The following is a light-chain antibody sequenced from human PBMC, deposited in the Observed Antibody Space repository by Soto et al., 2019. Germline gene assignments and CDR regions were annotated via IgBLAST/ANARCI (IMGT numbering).Light chain of an antibody. CDR2: DAS. CDR1: QDISTY. V-gene: IGKV1-33*01. CDR3: QQYDNVPVT. Sequence: DIHLAQSPSTLSASVGDRVTITCQASQDISTYLNWYQQKPGKAPKLLIYDASNLEIGVPSRFSGSGSGTDFSFTISSLQPEDIATYYCQQYDNVPVTFGQGTRLEIK. J-gene: IGKJ5*01.